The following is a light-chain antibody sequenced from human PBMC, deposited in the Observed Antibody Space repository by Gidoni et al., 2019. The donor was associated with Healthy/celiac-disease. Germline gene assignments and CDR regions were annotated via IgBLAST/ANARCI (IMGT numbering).Light chain of an antibody. CDR3: QQYNNWPLA. CDR1: QSVSSN. CDR2: GAS. J-gene: IGKJ3*01. V-gene: IGKV3-15*01. Sequence: IVMTQSPATLSVSPGERATRSCRASQSVSSNLAWYQQKPGQAPRLLIYGASTRATGIPARFSGSGSGTEFTLTISSLQSEDFAVYYCQQYNNWPLAFGPGTKVDIK.